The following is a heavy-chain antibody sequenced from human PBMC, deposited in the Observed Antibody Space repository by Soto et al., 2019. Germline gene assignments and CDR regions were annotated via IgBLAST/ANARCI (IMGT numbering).Heavy chain of an antibody. D-gene: IGHD3-3*01. V-gene: IGHV3-23*01. CDR1: GFTFRSYA. J-gene: IGHJ4*02. CDR2: ISGSGGNT. Sequence: PGGSLRLSCAASGFTFRSYAMSWVRQAPGKGLEWVSAISGSGGNTYYADSVKGRFTISRDNSKNTLYLQMNSLRAEDTAVYYCAKDDTIPSAITIFGVVIMGGLDYWGQGTLVTVSS. CDR3: AKDDTIPSAITIFGVVIMGGLDY.